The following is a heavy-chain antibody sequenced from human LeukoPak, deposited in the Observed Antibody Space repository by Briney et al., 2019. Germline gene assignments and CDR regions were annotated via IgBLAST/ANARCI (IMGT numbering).Heavy chain of an antibody. CDR2: IYYSGST. Sequence: SETLSLTCTVSGGSISSSYWSWIRQPPGKGLEWIGYIYYSGSTYSNSSLKSRVTISVDTSKNQFSLKLSSVTAADTAVYYCARGDDLWFGELLTVWGQGTMVTVSS. V-gene: IGHV4-59*01. CDR1: GGSISSSY. D-gene: IGHD3-10*01. CDR3: ARGDDLWFGELLTV. J-gene: IGHJ3*01.